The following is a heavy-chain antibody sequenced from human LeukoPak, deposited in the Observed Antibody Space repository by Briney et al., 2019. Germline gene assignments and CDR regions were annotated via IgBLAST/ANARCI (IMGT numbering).Heavy chain of an antibody. CDR1: GFTFSSYA. Sequence: PGGSLRLSCAASGFTFSSYAMSWVRQAPGKGLEWVSAISGSGGSTYHADSVKGRFTISRDNSKNTLYLQMNSLRAEDTAVYYCAKGSGYSYGYGFDYWGQGTLVTVSS. CDR3: AKGSGYSYGYGFDY. J-gene: IGHJ4*02. V-gene: IGHV3-23*01. D-gene: IGHD5-18*01. CDR2: ISGSGGST.